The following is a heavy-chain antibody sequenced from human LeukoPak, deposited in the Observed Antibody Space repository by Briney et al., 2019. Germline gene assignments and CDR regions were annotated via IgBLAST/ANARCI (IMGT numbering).Heavy chain of an antibody. D-gene: IGHD4-17*01. J-gene: IGHJ4*02. Sequence: GASVKVSCKTSGYTFNNYAVNWVRQAPGQGLEWMGWINTNTGNPTYAQGFTGRFVFSLDTSVSTAYLQISSLKAEDTAVYYCARSNNDGDYLGVGFDYWGQGTLVTVSS. V-gene: IGHV7-4-1*02. CDR2: INTNTGNP. CDR3: ARSNNDGDYLGVGFDY. CDR1: GYTFNNYA.